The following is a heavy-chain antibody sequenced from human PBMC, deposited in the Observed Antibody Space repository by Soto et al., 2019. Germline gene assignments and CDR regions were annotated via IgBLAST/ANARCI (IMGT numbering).Heavy chain of an antibody. J-gene: IGHJ6*02. CDR2: ISAYNGNT. CDR1: GYTFTSYG. V-gene: IGHV1-18*01. CDR3: VRYQIYYYYGMDV. D-gene: IGHD2-2*01. Sequence: ASVKVSCKASGYTFTSYGISWVRQAPGQGLEWMGWISAYNGNTNYAQKLQDRVTMTTDTSTSTAYMELRSLRSDDTAVYYCVRYQIYYYYGMDVWGQGTTVTVSS.